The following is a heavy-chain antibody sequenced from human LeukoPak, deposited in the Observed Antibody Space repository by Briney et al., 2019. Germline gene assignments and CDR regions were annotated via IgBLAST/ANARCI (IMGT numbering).Heavy chain of an antibody. CDR3: VRHLAVAVSYFDY. J-gene: IGHJ4*02. CDR2: IYYSGST. V-gene: IGHV4-39*01. CDR1: GGSISSSSYY. Sequence: PSXTLSLTCIVSGGSISSSSYYWGWIRQPPGKGLEWIGSIYYSGSTYYNPSLKSRVTISADTSKNQFSLKLSSVTAADTAVYYCVRHLAVAVSYFDYWGQGTLVTVSS. D-gene: IGHD6-19*01.